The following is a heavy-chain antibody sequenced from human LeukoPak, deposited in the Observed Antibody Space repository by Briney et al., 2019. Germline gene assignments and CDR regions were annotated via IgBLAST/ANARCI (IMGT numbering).Heavy chain of an antibody. D-gene: IGHD6-19*01. CDR3: AKVEYSSGWVSEYYFDY. CDR1: GFTFSSYA. CDR2: ISGSGGST. J-gene: IGHJ4*02. V-gene: IGHV3-23*01. Sequence: PGGSLRLSCAASGFTFSSYAVSWVRQAPGKGLEWVSAISGSGGSTYYADSVKGRFTISRDNSKNTLYLQMNSLRAEDTAVYYCAKVEYSSGWVSEYYFDYWGQGTLVTVSS.